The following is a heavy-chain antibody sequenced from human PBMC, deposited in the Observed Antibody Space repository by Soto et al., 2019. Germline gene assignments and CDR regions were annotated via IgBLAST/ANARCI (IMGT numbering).Heavy chain of an antibody. CDR3: AREIVVVPAATLYYYYGMEV. Sequence: GGSLRLSCAASGFTFSSYSMNWVRQAPGKGLEWVSSISSSSSYIYYADSVKGRFTISRDNAKNSLYLQMNSLRAEDTAVYYCAREIVVVPAATLYYYYGMEVWGQGTTVTGSS. D-gene: IGHD2-2*01. V-gene: IGHV3-21*01. CDR2: ISSSSSYI. CDR1: GFTFSSYS. J-gene: IGHJ6*02.